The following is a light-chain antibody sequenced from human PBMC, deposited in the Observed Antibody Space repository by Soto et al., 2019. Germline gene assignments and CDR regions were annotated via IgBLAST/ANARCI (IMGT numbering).Light chain of an antibody. CDR2: DAS. CDR3: QQYNSYSSLT. J-gene: IGKJ4*01. V-gene: IGKV1-5*01. CDR1: QSIGTF. Sequence: DFEMTQSPSSLSSFVLYIFTITCLASQSIGTFLSWYQQKPGRAPKLLIYDASSLESGVPSRFSGSGSGTEFTLTISSLQPDDFATYYCQQYNSYSSLTFGGGTKVDI.